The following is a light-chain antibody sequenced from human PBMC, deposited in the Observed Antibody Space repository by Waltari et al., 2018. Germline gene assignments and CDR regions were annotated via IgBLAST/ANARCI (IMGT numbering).Light chain of an antibody. V-gene: IGKV3-20*01. CDR1: QSVSSSY. CDR2: GAS. J-gene: IGKJ1*01. Sequence: ESVLTQSPGTLSLSPGETATLSCRASQSVSSSYLAWYQQKPGQAPRLLIHGASSRATGIPDRFSGSGSGTDFTLTISRLEPEDFAVYYCQQYGRLPWTFGQGTKVEIK. CDR3: QQYGRLPWT.